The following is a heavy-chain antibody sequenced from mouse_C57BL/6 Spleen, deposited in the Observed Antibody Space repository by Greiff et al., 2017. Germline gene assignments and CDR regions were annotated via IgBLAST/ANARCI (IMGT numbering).Heavy chain of an antibody. V-gene: IGHV1-55*01. CDR3: ARGKLGPFFDY. CDR1: GYTFTSYW. D-gene: IGHD4-1*01. J-gene: IGHJ2*01. CDR2: IYPGSGST. Sequence: VQLQQPGAELVKPGASVKMSCKASGYTFTSYWITWVKQRPGQGLEWIGDIYPGSGSTNYNEKFKSKATLTVDTASSTAYMQLSSLTAEDSAVYYCARGKLGPFFDYWGQGTTLTVSS.